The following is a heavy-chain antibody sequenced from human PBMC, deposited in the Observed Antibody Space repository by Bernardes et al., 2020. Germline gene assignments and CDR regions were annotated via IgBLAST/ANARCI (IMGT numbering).Heavy chain of an antibody. J-gene: IGHJ4*02. V-gene: IGHV3-23*01. CDR2: ISGSGGTT. D-gene: IGHD6-13*01. Sequence: GGSLRLSCAASGFTFSSYAMSWVRQAPGKGLEWVSGISGSGGTTYYADSVKGRFTISRDNSKNTLHLQMNSLRAEDTAVYYCARRGPRLSDSWYSDHWGQGTLVTVSS. CDR3: ARRGPRLSDSWYSDH. CDR1: GFTFSSYA.